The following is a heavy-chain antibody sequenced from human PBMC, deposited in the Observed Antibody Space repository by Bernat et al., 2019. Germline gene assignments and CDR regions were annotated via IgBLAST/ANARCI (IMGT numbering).Heavy chain of an antibody. V-gene: IGHV2-5*02. J-gene: IGHJ4*02. CDR2: IYWDDDK. D-gene: IGHD5-12*01. CDR3: AHGDIVGTYGSFDY. Sequence: QITLKESGPTLVKPTQTLTLTCTFSGFSLSTSGVGVGWIRQPPGKALEWLALIYWDDDKRYSPSLKSRLTITTDTSKNEVVLTMTNMDPVDTATYNCAHGDIVGTYGSFDYWGQGTLVTVSS. CDR1: GFSLSTSGVG.